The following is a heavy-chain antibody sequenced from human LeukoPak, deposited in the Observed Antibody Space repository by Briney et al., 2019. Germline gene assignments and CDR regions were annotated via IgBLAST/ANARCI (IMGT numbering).Heavy chain of an antibody. CDR1: GGSFSGYY. CDR2: INHSGST. Sequence: SETLSLTCAVYGGSFSGYYWSWIRQPPGKGLEWIGEINHSGSTNYNPSLKSRVTISVDTSKNQFSLKLSSVTAADTAVYYCARHTIQQDYYDSSGHFDYWGQGTLVTVSS. J-gene: IGHJ4*02. D-gene: IGHD3-22*01. V-gene: IGHV4-34*01. CDR3: ARHTIQQDYYDSSGHFDY.